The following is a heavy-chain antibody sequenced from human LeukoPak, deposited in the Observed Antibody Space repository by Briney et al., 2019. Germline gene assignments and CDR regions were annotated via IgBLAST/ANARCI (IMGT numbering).Heavy chain of an antibody. CDR1: GYTFTTYG. V-gene: IGHV1-18*01. CDR3: ARDGYFDL. J-gene: IGHJ2*01. Sequence: ASVNVSCKASGYTFTTYGITWVRQAPGQGLEWMGWISAHNGNTNYAQRLQGRVTMTTDTSTNTAYMELRSLRSDDTAVYYCARDGYFDLWGRGTLVTVSS. CDR2: ISAHNGNT.